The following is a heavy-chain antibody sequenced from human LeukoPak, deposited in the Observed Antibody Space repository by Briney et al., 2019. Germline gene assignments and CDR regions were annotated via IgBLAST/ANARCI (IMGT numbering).Heavy chain of an antibody. CDR1: GFTFSSYS. D-gene: IGHD3-10*01. J-gene: IGHJ4*02. CDR2: INSSSSSI. Sequence: GGSLRLSCAASGFTFSSYSMNWVRQAPGRWQEQISYINSSSSSIHYADSVKGRFTVSRDNAKNSVYLQMNSLRDEDTAVYYSARHYYGSGSVDYWGQGTLVTVSS. CDR3: ARHYYGSGSVDY. V-gene: IGHV3-48*02.